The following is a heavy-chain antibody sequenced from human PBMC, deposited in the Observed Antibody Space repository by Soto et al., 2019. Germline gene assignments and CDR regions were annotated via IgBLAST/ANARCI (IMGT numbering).Heavy chain of an antibody. Sequence: ASVKVSCKASGYTFTGYYIHWVRQAPGQGLEWMGWINPNGGTNYAQKFQGRVTMTRDTSISTAYMELSRLRSDDAAVYYCARSLTTLTTLLDYWGQGTLVTVS. J-gene: IGHJ4*02. V-gene: IGHV1-2*02. D-gene: IGHD4-17*01. CDR1: GYTFTGYY. CDR3: ARSLTTLTTLLDY. CDR2: INPNGGT.